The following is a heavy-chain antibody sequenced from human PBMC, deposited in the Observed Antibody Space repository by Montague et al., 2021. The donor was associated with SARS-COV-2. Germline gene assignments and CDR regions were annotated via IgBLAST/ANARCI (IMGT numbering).Heavy chain of an antibody. J-gene: IGHJ3*02. D-gene: IGHD3-22*01. Sequence: SETLSLTCTVSGGSISSSSYYWGWIRQPPGKGLEWIGSIYYSGSTYYSPSLKGRVTISVDTSKNQFSLKLSSVIAADTAVYYCARFPTSYYYDSKAAPATPDAFDIWGQGTMVTVSS. V-gene: IGHV4-39*01. CDR2: IYYSGST. CDR1: GGSISSSSYY. CDR3: ARFPTSYYYDSKAAPATPDAFDI.